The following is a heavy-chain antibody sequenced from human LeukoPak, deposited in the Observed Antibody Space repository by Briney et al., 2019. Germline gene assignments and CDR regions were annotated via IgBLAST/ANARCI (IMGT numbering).Heavy chain of an antibody. D-gene: IGHD3-3*01. CDR3: ARDRAWNYFDY. V-gene: IGHV3-30*03. J-gene: IGHJ4*02. CDR2: ISNDGSRK. CDR1: GFTFSRHG. Sequence: GGSLRLSCAASGFTFSRHGRHWVRQAPGKGLEWVAIISNDGSRKYYAHSVEGRFTISRDNSKNTLYLQMDSLRAEDTAVYYCARDRAWNYFDYWGQGTLVTVSS.